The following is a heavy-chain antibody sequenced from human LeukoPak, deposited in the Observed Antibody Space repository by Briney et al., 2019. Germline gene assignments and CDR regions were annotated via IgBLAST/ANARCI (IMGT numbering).Heavy chain of an antibody. CDR2: IYYSGST. CDR3: ARSTSGYEIDY. V-gene: IGHV4-59*01. D-gene: IGHD5-12*01. J-gene: IGHJ4*02. Sequence: PSETLSLTCTVSGGSISGYFWSWIRQPPGKGLEWIGYIYYSGSTNYNPSLKSRVTISVDTSKNQFSLKLSSVTAADTAVYYCARSTSGYEIDYWGQGTLVTVSS. CDR1: GGSISGYF.